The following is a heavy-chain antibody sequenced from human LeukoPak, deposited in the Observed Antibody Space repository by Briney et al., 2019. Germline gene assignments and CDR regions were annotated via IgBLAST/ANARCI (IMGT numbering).Heavy chain of an antibody. CDR1: GYTFASFG. CDR3: ARDGYRLSGYFYYMDV. CDR2: INTHNGDT. Sequence: ASVKVSCKASGYTFASFGITWVRQAPGQGLEWMGWINTHNGDTNYAQKLQGRVTMTTDTSTSTAYMELRSLRSYDTAVYYCARDGYRLSGYFYYMDVWGKGTTVTVSS. D-gene: IGHD2-2*03. J-gene: IGHJ6*03. V-gene: IGHV1-18*01.